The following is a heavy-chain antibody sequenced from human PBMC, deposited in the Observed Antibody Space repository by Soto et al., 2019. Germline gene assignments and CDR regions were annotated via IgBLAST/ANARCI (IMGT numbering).Heavy chain of an antibody. V-gene: IGHV1-69*01. Sequence: QVQLVQSGAEVKKPGSSVKVSCKASGGTFSSYAVSWVRQAPGQGLEWMGGIIPIFGTANYAQKFQGRVTITGDDSRSPAYMELSSLRSEDTAVYYCAKGHDYVWGSYRYSGLDYWGQGTLVTVSS. CDR3: AKGHDYVWGSYRYSGLDY. CDR2: IIPIFGTA. D-gene: IGHD3-16*02. J-gene: IGHJ4*02. CDR1: GGTFSSYA.